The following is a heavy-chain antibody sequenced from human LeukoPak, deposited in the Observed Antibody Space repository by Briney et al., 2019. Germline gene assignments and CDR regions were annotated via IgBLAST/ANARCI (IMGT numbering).Heavy chain of an antibody. CDR3: ARGFDWLFRRLEYFDY. J-gene: IGHJ4*02. D-gene: IGHD3-9*01. V-gene: IGHV3-7*01. Sequence: GGSLRLSCAASGFTFGSYWMSWVRQVPGKGLEWVANIKQDGSEKYYVDSVKGRFTISRDNAKNSLYLQMNSLRAEDTAVYYCARGFDWLFRRLEYFDYWGQGTLVTVSS. CDR1: GFTFGSYW. CDR2: IKQDGSEK.